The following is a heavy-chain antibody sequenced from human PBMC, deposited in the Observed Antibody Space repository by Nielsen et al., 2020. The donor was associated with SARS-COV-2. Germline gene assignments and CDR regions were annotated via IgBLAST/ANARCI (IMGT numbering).Heavy chain of an antibody. CDR2: IYYGGST. V-gene: IGHV4-59*08. CDR3: ARASGSYLGYYFDY. D-gene: IGHD1-26*01. J-gene: IGHJ4*02. Sequence: WIRQPPGKGLEWIGYIYYGGSTNYNPSLKSRVTISVDTSKNQFSLKLSSVTAADTAVYYCARASGSYLGYYFDYWGQGTLVTVSS.